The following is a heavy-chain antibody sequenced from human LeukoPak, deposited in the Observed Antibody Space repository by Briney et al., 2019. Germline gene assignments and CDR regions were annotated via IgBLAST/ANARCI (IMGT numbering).Heavy chain of an antibody. CDR2: INPSGGST. J-gene: IGHJ4*02. CDR1: GYTFTSYY. D-gene: IGHD3-22*01. Sequence: AASVKVSCKASGYTFTSYYMHWVRQAPGQGLEWMGIINPSGGSTSYAQKFQGRVTMTRDMSTSTAYMELSRLRSDDTAVYYCARLNYDSSGQVDPLEAVDYWGQGTLVTVSS. V-gene: IGHV1-46*01. CDR3: ARLNYDSSGQVDPLEAVDY.